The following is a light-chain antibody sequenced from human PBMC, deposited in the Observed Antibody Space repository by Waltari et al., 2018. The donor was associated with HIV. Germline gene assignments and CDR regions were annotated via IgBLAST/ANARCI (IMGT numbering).Light chain of an antibody. J-gene: IGKJ2*02. CDR2: GAS. Sequence: VLLTQSPVTLSVSPGDRVTLSCRASQNICSYLAWYQQKTGQPPSLLVYGASIRAPDIPARFTGSGSGTDFNLIIDGLQPDDCALYYCHQYNDWPRCTFGQGTKVEIK. CDR1: QNICSY. V-gene: IGKV3D-15*01. CDR3: HQYNDWPRCT.